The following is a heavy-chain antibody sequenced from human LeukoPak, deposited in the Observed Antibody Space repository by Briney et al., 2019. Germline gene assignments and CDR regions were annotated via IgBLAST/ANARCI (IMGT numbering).Heavy chain of an antibody. CDR1: GGSISSYY. D-gene: IGHD6-13*01. CDR3: ARGRQQLSPRSVGRGLHFDY. CDR2: INHSGST. V-gene: IGHV4-34*01. Sequence: PSETLSLTCTVSGGSISSYYWSWIRQPPGKGLEWIGEINHSGSTNYNPSLKSRVTISVDTSKNQFALKLSSVTAADTAVYYCARGRQQLSPRSVGRGLHFDYWGQGTLVTVSS. J-gene: IGHJ4*02.